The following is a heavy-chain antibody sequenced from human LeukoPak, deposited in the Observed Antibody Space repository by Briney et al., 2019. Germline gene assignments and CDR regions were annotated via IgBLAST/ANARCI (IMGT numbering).Heavy chain of an antibody. CDR3: ARRTMVRGALDY. Sequence: SETLSLTCAVSGYSISSGYYWGWIRQPPGKGLEWIGSIYHGGSTYYNPSLKSRVTISVDTAKNQFSLKLSSVTAADTAVYYCARRTMVRGALDYWGQGTLVTVSS. J-gene: IGHJ4*02. CDR2: IYHGGST. D-gene: IGHD3-10*01. CDR1: GYSISSGYY. V-gene: IGHV4-38-2*01.